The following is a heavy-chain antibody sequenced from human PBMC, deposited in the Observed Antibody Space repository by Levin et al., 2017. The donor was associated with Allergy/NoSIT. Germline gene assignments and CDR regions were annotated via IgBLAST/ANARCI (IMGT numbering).Heavy chain of an antibody. Sequence: SQTLSLPCAVYGGSFRGSYWSWLRQPPGKGLEWIGEINHSGSTNYNPSLKSRVTISVDTSKNQFSLKLSSVTAADTAVYYCARYPRFSRFLDAFDIWGQGTMVTVSS. CDR3: ARYPRFSRFLDAFDI. CDR2: INHSGST. CDR1: GGSFRGSY. V-gene: IGHV4-34*01. J-gene: IGHJ3*02. D-gene: IGHD3-3*01.